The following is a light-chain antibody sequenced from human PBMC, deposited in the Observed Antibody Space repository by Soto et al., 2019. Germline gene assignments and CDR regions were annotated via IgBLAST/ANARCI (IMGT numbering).Light chain of an antibody. CDR3: TSYVGSDIWV. J-gene: IGLJ3*02. CDR2: EVS. Sequence: QSALTQPPSASGSPGQSVTISCTGTSSDVGAYKYVSWYQQYPGKAPKLMIYEVSKRPSGVPDRFSGSKSDNTASLTVSGLQAEDEADYYCTSYVGSDIWVFGGGTKVTVL. CDR1: SSDVGAYKY. V-gene: IGLV2-8*01.